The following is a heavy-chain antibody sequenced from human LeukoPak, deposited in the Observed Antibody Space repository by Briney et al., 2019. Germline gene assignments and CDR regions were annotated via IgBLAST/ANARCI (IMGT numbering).Heavy chain of an antibody. CDR3: ARTTPYSSGWYRELLLYYCYYGMDV. CDR1: GYTFTSYD. J-gene: IGHJ6*02. Sequence: ASVKVSCKASGYTFTSYDINWVRQATGQGLEWMGWMNPNSGNTGYAQKFQGRVTMTRNTSISTAYMELSSLRSEDTAVYYCARTTPYSSGWYRELLLYYCYYGMDVWGQGTTVTVSS. CDR2: MNPNSGNT. D-gene: IGHD6-19*01. V-gene: IGHV1-8*01.